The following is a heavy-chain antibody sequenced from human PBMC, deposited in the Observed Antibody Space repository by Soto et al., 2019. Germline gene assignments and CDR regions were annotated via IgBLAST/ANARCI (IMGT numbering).Heavy chain of an antibody. CDR3: ARGSYISSWYSLDY. J-gene: IGHJ4*02. Sequence: SVKVSCKASVYTFTSYGISLVRQAPGQGLEWMGWISAHNGNTDYAQKFQGRVTMTTDTSTSTASMELRSLRSDDTAVYYCARGSYISSWYSLDYWGQGTLVTVSS. CDR1: VYTFTSYG. D-gene: IGHD6-13*01. CDR2: ISAHNGNT. V-gene: IGHV1-18*04.